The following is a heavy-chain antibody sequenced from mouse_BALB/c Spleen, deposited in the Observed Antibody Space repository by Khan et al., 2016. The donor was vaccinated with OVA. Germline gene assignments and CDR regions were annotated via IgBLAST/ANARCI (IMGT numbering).Heavy chain of an antibody. CDR3: ARETGRAWFAY. CDR2: ILAGGNT. V-gene: IGHV2-9*02. D-gene: IGHD4-1*01. Sequence: QVQLKESGPGLVAPSQSLSITCTVSGFSLTSYGVHWVRQPPGKGLEWLGVILAGGNTNYKSALMSRLSISNDNSKSQVFLKIKSLQAEDTAMYYCARETGRAWFAYWGQGTLVTVSA. J-gene: IGHJ3*01. CDR1: GFSLTSYG.